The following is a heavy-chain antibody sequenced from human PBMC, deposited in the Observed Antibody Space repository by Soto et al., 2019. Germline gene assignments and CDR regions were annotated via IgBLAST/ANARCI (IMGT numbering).Heavy chain of an antibody. Sequence: XETLSLTCTVSGGPINSTYLSWIRQPAGKGLEWIGRIYTSGSTNYNPSLKSRVTISVDTSRNQFSLKLSSVTAADTAVYYCARDGTTDYYDSMPPAYDMDVWGQGTAVTVSS. D-gene: IGHD3-22*01. CDR2: IYTSGST. CDR1: GGPINSTY. CDR3: ARDGTTDYYDSMPPAYDMDV. J-gene: IGHJ6*02. V-gene: IGHV4-4*07.